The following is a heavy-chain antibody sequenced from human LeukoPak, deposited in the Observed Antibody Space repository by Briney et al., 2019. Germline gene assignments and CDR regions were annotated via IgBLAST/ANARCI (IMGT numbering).Heavy chain of an antibody. CDR1: GFTFSDYY. CDR3: NRNGLRFLEWSSYYYYMDV. CDR2: ISSSGSTI. V-gene: IGHV3-11*04. J-gene: IGHJ6*03. Sequence: GGSLRLSCAASGFTFSDYYMSWIRQAPGKGLEWVSYISSSGSTIYYADSVKGRFTISRDNAKNSLYLQMNSLRAEDTAVYYCNRNGLRFLEWSSYYYYMDVWGKGTTVTVSS. D-gene: IGHD3-3*01.